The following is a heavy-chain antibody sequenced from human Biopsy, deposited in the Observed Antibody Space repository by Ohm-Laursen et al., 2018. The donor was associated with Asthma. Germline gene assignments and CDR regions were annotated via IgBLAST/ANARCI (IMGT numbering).Heavy chain of an antibody. J-gene: IGHJ3*02. CDR2: ISKDASTQ. Sequence: LSLTCAASGFSFSNFAIHWVRQAPGKGLEWVGVISKDASTQDYADSVKGRFTMARDNSKNTLGLQMNSLREEDTAVYYCVRDGTDDAFDIWGQGAVVSVSS. V-gene: IGHV3-30*01. CDR3: VRDGTDDAFDI. D-gene: IGHD1-1*01. CDR1: GFSFSNFA.